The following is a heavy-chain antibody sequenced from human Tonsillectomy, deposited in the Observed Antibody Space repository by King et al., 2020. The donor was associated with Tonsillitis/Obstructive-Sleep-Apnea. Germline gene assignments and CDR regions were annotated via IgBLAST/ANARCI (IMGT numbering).Heavy chain of an antibody. Sequence: QLVQSGAEVKKPGESLKISCKGSGYSFTSYWIGWVRQMPGKGLEWMGIIYPGDSDTRYSPSFQGQVTISADKSISTAYLQWSSLKASDTAMYDCARSKIPYYDFPGQFDYWGQGTLVTVSS. J-gene: IGHJ4*02. V-gene: IGHV5-51*01. CDR2: IYPGDSDT. D-gene: IGHD3-3*01. CDR3: ARSKIPYYDFPGQFDY. CDR1: GYSFTSYW.